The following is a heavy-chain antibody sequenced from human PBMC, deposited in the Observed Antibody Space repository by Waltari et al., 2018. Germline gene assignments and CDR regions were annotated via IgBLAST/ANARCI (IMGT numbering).Heavy chain of an antibody. D-gene: IGHD3-16*01. CDR2: IRSKFYGGTT. Sequence: EVQLVESGGGLVQPGRSLSLSCTSSGFTFGAHALSWYSQAPGKGLEWVGFIRSKFYGGTTDYAASVKGRFTVSRDDSKSIAYLQMNSLKTDDTGVYYCSRVSASGDGMDVWGQGTTVTVSS. J-gene: IGHJ6*02. CDR3: SRVSASGDGMDV. CDR1: GFTFGAHA. V-gene: IGHV3-49*03.